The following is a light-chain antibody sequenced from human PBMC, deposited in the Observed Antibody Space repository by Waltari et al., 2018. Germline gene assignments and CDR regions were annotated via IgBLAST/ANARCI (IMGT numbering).Light chain of an antibody. CDR2: RVS. V-gene: IGKV2-30*01. CDR3: MQGTHWPYT. Sequence: DVVMTQSPLLPPVTLGQPASISCKSRQSIVYSDGHIYLNWIQQRPGQSPRLLINRVSTRDCGVPASFSGSGSGTDFTLKISSVEAEDVGVYYCMQGTHWPYTFGQGTKLEIK. CDR1: QSIVYSDGHIY. J-gene: IGKJ2*01.